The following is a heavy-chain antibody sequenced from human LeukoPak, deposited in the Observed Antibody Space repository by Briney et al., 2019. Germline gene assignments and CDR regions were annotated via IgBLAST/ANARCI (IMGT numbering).Heavy chain of an antibody. J-gene: IGHJ4*02. D-gene: IGHD3-10*01. CDR2: IYYSGST. CDR1: GGSISSYY. Sequence: SETLSLTCTVSGGSISSYYWSWIRQPPGKGLEWIGYIYYSGSTNYNPSLKSRVTISVDTSKNQFSLKLSSVTAADTAVYYCARDITGAVDYWGQGTLVTVSS. V-gene: IGHV4-59*01. CDR3: ARDITGAVDY.